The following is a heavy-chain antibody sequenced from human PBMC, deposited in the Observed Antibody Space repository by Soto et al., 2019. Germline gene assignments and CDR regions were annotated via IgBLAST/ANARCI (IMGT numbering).Heavy chain of an antibody. CDR3: ARGRYDFWSGYYSGWFDP. J-gene: IGHJ5*02. CDR2: INHSGST. V-gene: IGHV4-34*01. D-gene: IGHD3-3*01. Sequence: SETLSITCAVYGGSFSGYYWSWIRQPPGKGLEWIGEINHSGSTNYNPSLKSRVTISVDTSKNQFSLKLSSVTAADTAVYYCARGRYDFWSGYYSGWFDPWGQGTLVTVSS. CDR1: GGSFSGYY.